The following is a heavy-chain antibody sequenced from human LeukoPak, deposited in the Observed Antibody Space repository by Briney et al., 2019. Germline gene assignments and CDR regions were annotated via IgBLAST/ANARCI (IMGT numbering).Heavy chain of an antibody. Sequence: GVVRLSCAASGFTFSTFAMIWVRQPPGKGLEWVSSIFPSGGEIHYADSVRGRFTISRDNSKSTLSLQMNSLRAEDTAIYYCATYRQVLLPFESWGQGTLVTVSS. CDR3: ATYRQVLLPFES. V-gene: IGHV3-23*01. CDR1: GFTFSTFA. CDR2: IFPSGGEI. J-gene: IGHJ4*02. D-gene: IGHD2-8*02.